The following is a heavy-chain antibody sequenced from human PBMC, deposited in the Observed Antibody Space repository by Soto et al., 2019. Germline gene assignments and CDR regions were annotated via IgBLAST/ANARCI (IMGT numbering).Heavy chain of an antibody. CDR1: GFSLSTSGVG. CDR3: AHDSGTTGTTDY. D-gene: IGHD1-1*01. CDR2: IHWDDDK. V-gene: IGHV2-5*02. J-gene: IGHJ4*02. Sequence: QITLKESGPTLVKPTQTLTLTCTFSGFSLSTSGVGVGWIRQPPGKALEWLALIHWDDDKRYSPSLKSRLTITNDTSKNQAVLTMTNMDPVDTATYYCAHDSGTTGTTDYWGQGTLVTVSS.